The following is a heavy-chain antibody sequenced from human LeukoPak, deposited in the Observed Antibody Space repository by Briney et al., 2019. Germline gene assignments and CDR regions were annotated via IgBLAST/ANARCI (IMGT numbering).Heavy chain of an antibody. CDR1: GFTFSSSW. CDR2: IKPDGSYT. J-gene: IGHJ3*02. Sequence: PGGSLRLSCAASGFTFSSSWMHWVRQVPGKGLVWVSRIKPDGSYTTYADSVEGRFTISRDNPKNTLYLQMNSLRAEDTAVYYCARGSPYYDILTGNTGGVAFDIWGQGTMVTVSS. CDR3: ARGSPYYDILTGNTGGVAFDI. D-gene: IGHD3-9*01. V-gene: IGHV3-74*01.